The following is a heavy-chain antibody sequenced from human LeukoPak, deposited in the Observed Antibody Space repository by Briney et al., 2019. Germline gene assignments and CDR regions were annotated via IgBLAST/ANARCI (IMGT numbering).Heavy chain of an antibody. Sequence: GASVKVSCKTSGYIFTGYYMHWVRQVPGQGLEWMGRINPNSGGTNYAQKFQDRVTMTRDTSISTAYMELNRLTSDDTAVYYCSASFSGYDRLFDYWGQGTLVTVSS. CDR1: GYIFTGYY. CDR2: INPNSGGT. V-gene: IGHV1-2*06. J-gene: IGHJ4*02. CDR3: SASFSGYDRLFDY. D-gene: IGHD5-12*01.